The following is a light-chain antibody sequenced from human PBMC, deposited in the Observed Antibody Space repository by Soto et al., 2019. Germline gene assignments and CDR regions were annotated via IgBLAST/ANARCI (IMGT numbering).Light chain of an antibody. J-gene: IGKJ1*01. CDR3: QQYNNWPPWT. V-gene: IGKV1-5*01. CDR1: QSISSW. Sequence: DIQMTQSPSTLSASLGDRVTITCRASQSISSWLAWYQQKPGKAPKLLIYDASSLESGVPSRFSGSGSGTEFTLNISSLQSEDFALYYCQQYNNWPPWTFGQGTKV. CDR2: DAS.